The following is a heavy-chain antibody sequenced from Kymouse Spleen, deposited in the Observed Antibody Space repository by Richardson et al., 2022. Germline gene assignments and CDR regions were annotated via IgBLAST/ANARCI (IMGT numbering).Heavy chain of an antibody. J-gene: IGHJ6*02. V-gene: IGHV3-21*03. Sequence: EVQLVESGGGLVKPGGSLRLSCAASGFTFSSYSMNWVRQAPGKGLEWVSSISSSSSYIYYADSVKGRFTISRDNAKNSLYLQMNSLRAEDTAVYYCARDERLQYLHYYYYYGMDVWGQGTTVTVSS. CDR2: ISSSSSYI. D-gene: IGHD4-11,IGHD4-11*01. CDR1: GFTFSSYS. CDR3: ARDERLQYLHYYYYYGMDV.